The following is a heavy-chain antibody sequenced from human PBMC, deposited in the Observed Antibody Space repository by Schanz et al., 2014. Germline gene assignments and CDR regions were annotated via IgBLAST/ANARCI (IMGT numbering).Heavy chain of an antibody. Sequence: QVQLQPSGPGLVKPSQTLSLTCTVSGDSISSSGSYWTWIRQHPGKGLEWIGYIYYRGSTYYNPSLKSRVTISTDMSRNQFSLRLKSVTAADTALYYCARERDALDIWGQGTMVIVSS. CDR1: GDSISSSGSY. CDR2: IYYRGST. CDR3: ARERDALDI. J-gene: IGHJ3*02. V-gene: IGHV4-31*03.